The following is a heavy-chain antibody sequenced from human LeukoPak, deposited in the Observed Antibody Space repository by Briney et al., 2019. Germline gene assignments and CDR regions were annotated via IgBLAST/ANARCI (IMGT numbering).Heavy chain of an antibody. J-gene: IGHJ5*02. Sequence: ASVTVSSTASGYTFTVYYIHWVRQAPGEGLEWMGWINPYSGGANFAQKFQGRVTMTRDTSISTAYMELTRLTSDDTAVYYCARLGASMVTRFDPWGQGTPVTVSS. CDR2: INPYSGGA. CDR1: GYTFTVYY. CDR3: ARLGASMVTRFDP. V-gene: IGHV1-2*02. D-gene: IGHD5-18*01.